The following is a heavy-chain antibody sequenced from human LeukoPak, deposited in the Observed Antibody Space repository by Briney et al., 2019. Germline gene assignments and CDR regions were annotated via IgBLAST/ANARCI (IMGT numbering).Heavy chain of an antibody. J-gene: IGHJ4*02. V-gene: IGHV1-46*01. Sequence: ASVKVSCKVSGYTFTSYYMHWVRQAPGQGLEWMGIINPSGGSTSYAQKFQGRVTMTRDTSTSTVYMELSSLRSEDTAVYYCARTLLSVGVVTPFDYWGQGTLVTVSS. CDR3: ARTLLSVGVVTPFDY. D-gene: IGHD3-3*01. CDR2: INPSGGST. CDR1: GYTFTSYY.